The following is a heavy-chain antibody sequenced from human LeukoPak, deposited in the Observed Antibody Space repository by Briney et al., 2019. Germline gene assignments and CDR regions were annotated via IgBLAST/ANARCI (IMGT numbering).Heavy chain of an antibody. CDR2: IYYSGST. CDR1: GGSISSGTYY. V-gene: IGHV4-39*01. D-gene: IGHD4-17*01. J-gene: IGHJ4*02. CDR3: ARQMNTVTADY. Sequence: SETLSLTCIVSGGSISSGTYYWGWIRQPPGKGLEWIGSIYYSGSTYYNPSLKSRVTISVDTSKNQFSLKLSSVTAADTAVYYCARQMNTVTADYWGQGTLVTVSS.